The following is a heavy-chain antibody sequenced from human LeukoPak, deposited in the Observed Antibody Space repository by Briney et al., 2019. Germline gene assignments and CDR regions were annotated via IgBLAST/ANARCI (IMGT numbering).Heavy chain of an antibody. CDR1: GGSFSGYY. D-gene: IGHD6-19*01. V-gene: IGHV4-34*01. Sequence: PSETLSLTCAVYGGSFSGYYWSWIRQPPGKGLEWIGEINHSGSTNYNPSLKSRVTISVDTSKNQFSLNLSPVTAADTAMYYCARVLAVPGTPFDYWGQGALVTVSS. CDR3: ARVLAVPGTPFDY. J-gene: IGHJ4*02. CDR2: INHSGST.